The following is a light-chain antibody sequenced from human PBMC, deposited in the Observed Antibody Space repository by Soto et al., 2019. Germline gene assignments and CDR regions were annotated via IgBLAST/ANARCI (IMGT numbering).Light chain of an antibody. CDR3: QQYNNWPPYT. CDR2: GAS. CDR1: QSLSSS. J-gene: IGKJ2*01. V-gene: IGKV3-15*01. Sequence: EIVLTQSPATLSLSPGERATLSCRASQSLSSSSLAWYQQKPGQAPRLLIYGASTRATGIPARFSGSGSGTEFTLTISSLQSEDFAVYYCQQYNNWPPYTFGQGTKVDIK.